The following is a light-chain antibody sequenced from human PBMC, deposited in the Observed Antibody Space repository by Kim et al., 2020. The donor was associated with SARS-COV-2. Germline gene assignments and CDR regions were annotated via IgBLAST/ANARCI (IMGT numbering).Light chain of an antibody. J-gene: IGKJ1*01. Sequence: ASVGDRATIPGRASQDISRYLNWYPQKPGKAPKLLIYTAPSLQSGAPSRFTGSGSETDFTLTISSLQPEDFATYYCQQTYSASRTFGQGTKVDI. CDR1: QDISRY. V-gene: IGKV1-39*01. CDR2: TAP. CDR3: QQTYSASRT.